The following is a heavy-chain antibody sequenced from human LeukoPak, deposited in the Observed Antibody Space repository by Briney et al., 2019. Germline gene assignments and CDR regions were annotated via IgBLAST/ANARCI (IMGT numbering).Heavy chain of an antibody. V-gene: IGHV5-51*01. CDR2: IYPGDSDT. J-gene: IGHJ6*02. CDR1: GYSFTTYR. D-gene: IGHD3/OR15-3a*01. Sequence: GESLKISCKAFGYSFTTYRIAWVRQMPGKGLEWLGIIYPGDSDTRYSPSFQGQVTISADKSINTAYLQWSSLKASDTGMYYCARHLDWLSVNFYYGMDVWGQGTTVIVSS. CDR3: ARHLDWLSVNFYYGMDV.